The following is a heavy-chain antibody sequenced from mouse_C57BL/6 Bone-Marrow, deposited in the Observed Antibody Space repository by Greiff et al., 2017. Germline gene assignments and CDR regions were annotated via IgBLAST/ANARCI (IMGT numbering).Heavy chain of an antibody. J-gene: IGHJ2*01. CDR1: GFNIKDDY. D-gene: IGHD2-12*01. Sequence: VQLQQSGAELVRPGASVKLSCTASGFNIKDDYMHWVKQRPEQGLEWIGWIDPENGDTEYASKFQGKATITAGTSSNTAYLQLNSLTSEDTAVDYCTTNYKTADYWGQGTTLTVSS. CDR2: IDPENGDT. CDR3: TTNYKTADY. V-gene: IGHV14-4*01.